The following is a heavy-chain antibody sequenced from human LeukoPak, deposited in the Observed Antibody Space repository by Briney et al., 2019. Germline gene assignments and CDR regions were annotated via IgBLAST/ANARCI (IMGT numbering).Heavy chain of an antibody. CDR1: GFTFSSYG. J-gene: IGHJ4*02. CDR3: ARDRVPAALLANFDY. CDR2: IWYDGSNK. Sequence: GGSLRLSCAASGFTFSSYGMHWVRQAPGKGLEWVAVIWYDGSNKYYADSVKGRFTISRDNSKNTLYLQMNSLRAEDTAVYYRARDRVPAALLANFDYWGQGTLVTVSS. D-gene: IGHD2-2*02. V-gene: IGHV3-33*01.